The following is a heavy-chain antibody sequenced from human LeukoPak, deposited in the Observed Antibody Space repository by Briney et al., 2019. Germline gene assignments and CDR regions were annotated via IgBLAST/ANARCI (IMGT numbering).Heavy chain of an antibody. CDR3: ARDSSSWRSFDC. CDR1: GDSLSTYY. D-gene: IGHD6-13*01. J-gene: IGHJ4*02. Sequence: SETLSLTCTVSGDSLSTYYWSWIRQPAGKGLEWIGRIYSSGSTNYNPSLKSRVTMSVDTSKNQFSLKLTSVTAADTAIYYCARDSSSWRSFDCWGQGMLVTVSS. CDR2: IYSSGST. V-gene: IGHV4-4*07.